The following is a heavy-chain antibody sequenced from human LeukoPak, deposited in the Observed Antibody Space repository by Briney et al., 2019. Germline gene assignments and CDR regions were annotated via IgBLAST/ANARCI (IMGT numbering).Heavy chain of an antibody. CDR3: AKDAGGYYYYYMGV. Sequence: GGSLRLSCAASGFTFDDYAMHWVRQAPGKGLEWVSGISWNSGSIGYADSVKGRFTISRDNAKNSLYLQMNSLRAEDTALYYCAKDAGGYYYYYMGVWGKGTTVTISS. CDR2: ISWNSGSI. V-gene: IGHV3-9*01. J-gene: IGHJ6*03. CDR1: GFTFDDYA.